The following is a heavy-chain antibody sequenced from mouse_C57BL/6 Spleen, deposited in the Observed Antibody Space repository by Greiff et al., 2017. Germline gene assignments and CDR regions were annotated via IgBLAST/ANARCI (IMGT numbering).Heavy chain of an antibody. CDR3: VATVARYWYFDV. V-gene: IGHV10-1*01. CDR1: GFSFNTYA. Sequence: DVQLQESGGGLVQPKGSLKLSCAASGFSFNTYAMNWVRQAPGKGLEWVARIRSKSNNYATYYADSVKDRFTISRDDSESMLYLQMNNLKTEDTAMYYCVATVARYWYFDVWGTGTTVTVSS. J-gene: IGHJ1*03. CDR2: IRSKSNNYAT. D-gene: IGHD1-1*01.